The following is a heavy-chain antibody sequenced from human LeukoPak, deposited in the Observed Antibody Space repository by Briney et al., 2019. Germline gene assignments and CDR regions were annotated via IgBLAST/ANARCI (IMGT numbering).Heavy chain of an antibody. V-gene: IGHV1-69*04. CDR2: IIPILGIA. D-gene: IGHD4-23*01. Sequence: SVKVSCKASGGTFSSYAISWVRQAPGQGLEWMGRIIPILGIANYAQKFQGRVTITADKSTSTAYMELSSLRSEDTAVYYCARDGGNSSPYNWFDPWGQGTLVTVSS. CDR1: GGTFSSYA. J-gene: IGHJ5*02. CDR3: ARDGGNSSPYNWFDP.